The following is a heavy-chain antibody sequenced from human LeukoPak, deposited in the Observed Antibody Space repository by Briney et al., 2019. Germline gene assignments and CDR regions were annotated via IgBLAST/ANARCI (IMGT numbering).Heavy chain of an antibody. V-gene: IGHV4-59*08. J-gene: IGHJ4*02. CDR3: ARHCPPRLVRGVLHFDY. Sequence: PSETLSLTCTVSGGSISSYYWSWIRQPPGKGLEWIGYIYYSGSTNYNPSLKSRVTISVDTSKNQFSLKLSSVTAADTVVYYCARHCPPRLVRGVLHFDYWGQGTLVTVSS. CDR2: IYYSGST. D-gene: IGHD3-10*01. CDR1: GGSISSYY.